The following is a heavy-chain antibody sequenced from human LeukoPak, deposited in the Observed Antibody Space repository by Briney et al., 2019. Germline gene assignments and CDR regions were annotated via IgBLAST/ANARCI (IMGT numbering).Heavy chain of an antibody. D-gene: IGHD4-23*01. CDR3: ARGPHYGGRVDFLDS. CDR2: IRRGGSET. Sequence: GGSLRLSCGASGFTFSSHWMTWVRQAPGKGVEWVASIRRGGSETYYADSVKGRFSVSRDDTKNSLYLQTNSLSAGDTAVYFCARGPHYGGRVDFLDSRGQGIKVTVSS. V-gene: IGHV3-7*01. CDR1: GFTFSSHW. J-gene: IGHJ4*02.